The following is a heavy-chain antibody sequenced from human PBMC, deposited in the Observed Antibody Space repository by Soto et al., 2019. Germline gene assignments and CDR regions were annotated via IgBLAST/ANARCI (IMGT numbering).Heavy chain of an antibody. V-gene: IGHV3-30-3*01. D-gene: IGHD1-26*01. CDR2: ISYDGSNK. Sequence: ESGGGVVQPGRSLRLSCAASGFTFSSYAMHWVRQAPGKGLEWVAVISYDGSNKYYADSVKGRFTISRDNSKNTLYLQMNSLRAEDTAVYYCARDPAGSYEPFDYWGQGTLVTVSS. CDR3: ARDPAGSYEPFDY. J-gene: IGHJ4*02. CDR1: GFTFSSYA.